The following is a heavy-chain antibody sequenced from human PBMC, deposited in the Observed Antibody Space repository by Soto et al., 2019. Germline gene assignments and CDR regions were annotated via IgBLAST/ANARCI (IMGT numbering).Heavy chain of an antibody. D-gene: IGHD3-16*02. V-gene: IGHV3-66*01. CDR3: ARDYDYIWGSYRGTFDI. J-gene: IGHJ3*02. CDR1: GFTVSSNY. Sequence: GGSLRLSCAASGFTVSSNYMSWVRQAPGKGLEWVSVIYSGGSTYYADSVKGRFTISRDNSKNTLYLQMNSLRAEDTAVYYCARDYDYIWGSYRGTFDIWGQGTMVTVSS. CDR2: IYSGGST.